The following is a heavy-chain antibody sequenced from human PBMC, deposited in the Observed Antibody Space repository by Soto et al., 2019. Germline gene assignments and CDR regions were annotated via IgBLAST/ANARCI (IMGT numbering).Heavy chain of an antibody. V-gene: IGHV3-66*01. Sequence: VQLVQSGGGLVQPGGSLRLSCAASGLTVSNNYMSWVRQAPGKGLEWVSIIYNGGSTYYTDSVKGRFTISRDNSKNTVYLQMNSLRAEDTAVYYCASLGMAYGMDVWGQGTTVTVSS. D-gene: IGHD1-20*01. CDR3: ASLGMAYGMDV. CDR1: GLTVSNNY. J-gene: IGHJ6*02. CDR2: IYNGGST.